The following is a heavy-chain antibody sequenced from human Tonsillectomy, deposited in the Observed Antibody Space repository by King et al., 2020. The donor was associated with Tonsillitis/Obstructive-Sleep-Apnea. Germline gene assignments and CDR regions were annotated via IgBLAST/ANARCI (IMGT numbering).Heavy chain of an antibody. CDR3: ARVSGSYHGIAFDI. D-gene: IGHD1-26*01. V-gene: IGHV1-2*04. Sequence: QLVQSGAEVKKPGASVKVSCKASGYTFTGYYMHWVRQAPGQGLEWMGWINPNSGGTNYAQKFQGWVTMTRDTSISPAYMELSRLGSDDTAVYYCARVSGSYHGIAFDIWGQGTMVTVSS. J-gene: IGHJ3*02. CDR1: GYTFTGYY. CDR2: INPNSGGT.